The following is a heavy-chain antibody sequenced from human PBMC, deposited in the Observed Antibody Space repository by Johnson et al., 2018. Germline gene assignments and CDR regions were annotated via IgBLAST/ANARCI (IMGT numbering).Heavy chain of an antibody. D-gene: IGHD5-18*01. CDR3: AKEVWIRDYYYGLDV. J-gene: IGHJ6*02. V-gene: IGHV3-30*18. Sequence: QVQLVQSGGGVVQPGRSLRLSCAASGFTFSLYGMRWVRQAPGKGLEWVAIISYDGSSKYNADSVKGRFTISRDNSKNTLYLQMDSLRAEDTAMYYCAKEVWIRDYYYGLDVWGQGTTVTVSS. CDR2: ISYDGSSK. CDR1: GFTFSLYG.